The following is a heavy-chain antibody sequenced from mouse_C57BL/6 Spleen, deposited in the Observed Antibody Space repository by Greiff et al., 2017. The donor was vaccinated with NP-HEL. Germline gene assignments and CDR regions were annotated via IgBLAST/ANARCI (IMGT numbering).Heavy chain of an antibody. CDR3: ARGDYGYDEPWAMDY. CDR1: GYTFTSYW. D-gene: IGHD2-2*01. CDR2: IDPSDSYT. J-gene: IGHJ4*01. V-gene: IGHV1-69*01. Sequence: QVQLQQPGAELVMPGASVKLSCKASGYTFTSYWMHWVKQRPGQGLEWIGEIDPSDSYTNYNQKFKGKSTLTVDKSSSTAYMQLSSLTSEDSAVYYCARGDYGYDEPWAMDYWGQGTSVTVSS.